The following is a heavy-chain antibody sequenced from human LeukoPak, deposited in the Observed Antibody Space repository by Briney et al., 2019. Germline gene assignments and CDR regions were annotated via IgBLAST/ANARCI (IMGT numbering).Heavy chain of an antibody. CDR3: ARDRLWPTDPRGYFDY. Sequence: GASVKVSCKASGYTFTGYYMHWVRQAPGQGLEWMGWINPNSGGTNYAQKFQGRVTMTRDTSISTAYMELSSLRSEDTAVYYCARDRLWPTDPRGYFDYWGQGTLVTVSS. D-gene: IGHD4/OR15-4a*01. CDR2: INPNSGGT. J-gene: IGHJ4*02. V-gene: IGHV1-2*02. CDR1: GYTFTGYY.